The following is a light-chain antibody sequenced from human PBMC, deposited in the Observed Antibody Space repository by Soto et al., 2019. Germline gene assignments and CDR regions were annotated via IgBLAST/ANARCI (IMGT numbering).Light chain of an antibody. J-gene: IGLJ3*02. CDR2: STN. CDR3: VVYMGSGIWV. CDR1: SGSVSSSNN. Sequence: QTVVTQEPSFSVSPGGTVTLTCGLSSGSVSSSNNPSWYQQTPGQAPRTLIYSTNTRSSGVPDRFSGSILGNKAALTITGAQADDESDYYCVVYMGSGIWVFGGGTKLT. V-gene: IGLV8-61*01.